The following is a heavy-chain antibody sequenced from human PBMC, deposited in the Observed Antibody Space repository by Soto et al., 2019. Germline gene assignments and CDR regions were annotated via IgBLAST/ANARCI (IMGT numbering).Heavy chain of an antibody. CDR3: ARWGTTGGLDV. CDR2: TSYDGSNN. V-gene: IGHV3-33*05. J-gene: IGHJ4*02. CDR1: GVTFRSYV. D-gene: IGHD3-16*01. Sequence: QVQLVESGGGVVQPGTSLRLSCVGSGVTFRSYVIHWVRQAPGKGLEWVALTSYDGSNNFYGDSVKGRFTISRHNSRNTVELQMDRLRFEDTALYYCARWGTTGGLDVWGQGTLVSVSS.